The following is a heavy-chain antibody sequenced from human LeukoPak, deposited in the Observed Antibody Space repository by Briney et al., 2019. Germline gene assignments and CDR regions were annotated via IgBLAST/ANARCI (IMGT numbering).Heavy chain of an antibody. D-gene: IGHD3-22*01. J-gene: IGHJ6*03. V-gene: IGHV4-4*07. CDR1: GGSISSYY. Sequence: SETLSLTCTVSGGSISSYYWSWLRQPAGKGLEWIGRIYTSGSTNYNPSLKSRVAMSVDTSKNQFSLKLSSVTAADTAVYYCARGRYYYDSSGYYYGGYYYYYYMDVWGKGTTVTVSS. CDR2: IYTSGST. CDR3: ARGRYYYDSSGYYYGGYYYYYYMDV.